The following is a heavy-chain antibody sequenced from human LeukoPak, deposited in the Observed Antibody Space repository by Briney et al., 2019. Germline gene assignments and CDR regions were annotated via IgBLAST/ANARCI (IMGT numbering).Heavy chain of an antibody. Sequence: PSETLSLTCTVSGGSISSYYWSWIRQPPGKGLEWIGYIYYSGSTNYNPSLKSRVTISVDTSKNQFSLKLSSVTAADTAVYYCAREPSTPQGRDYVDAFDIWGQGTMVTVSS. CDR3: AREPSTPQGRDYVDAFDI. CDR2: IYYSGST. CDR1: GGSISSYY. V-gene: IGHV4-59*12. D-gene: IGHD4-17*01. J-gene: IGHJ3*02.